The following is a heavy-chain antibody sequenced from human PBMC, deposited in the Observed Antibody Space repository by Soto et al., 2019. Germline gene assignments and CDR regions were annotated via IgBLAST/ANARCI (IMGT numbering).Heavy chain of an antibody. Sequence: EASVKVSCKASGGTFSSYAISWVRQAPGQGLEWMGGIIPIFGTANYAQKFQGRVTITADESTSTAYMELSSLRSEDTAVYYCAHDRSDDVSGYYYNAFDIWGQGTMVTVSS. V-gene: IGHV1-69*13. D-gene: IGHD3-22*01. J-gene: IGHJ3*02. CDR3: AHDRSDDVSGYYYNAFDI. CDR2: IIPIFGTA. CDR1: GGTFSSYA.